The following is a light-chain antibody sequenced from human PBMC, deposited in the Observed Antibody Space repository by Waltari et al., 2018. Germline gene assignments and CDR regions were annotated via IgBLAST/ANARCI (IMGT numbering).Light chain of an antibody. CDR1: QWVTSSY. Sequence: EIVLTQSPDTLSLSPGERATFSCRASQWVTSSYLAWYQQKPGQAPRLLIYAASARATGIPDRFSGSGSGTDFTLTISRLEPEDFAVYFCQQYGSSLVTFGGGTEVEIK. CDR2: AAS. CDR3: QQYGSSLVT. V-gene: IGKV3-20*01. J-gene: IGKJ4*01.